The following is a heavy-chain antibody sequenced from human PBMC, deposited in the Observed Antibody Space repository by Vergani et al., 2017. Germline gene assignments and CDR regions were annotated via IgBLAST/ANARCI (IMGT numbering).Heavy chain of an antibody. CDR2: ISSSSSYI. V-gene: IGHV3-21*01. Sequence: EVQLVESGGGLVKPGGSLRLSCAASGFTFSSYSMNWVRQAPGKGLEWVSSISSSSSYIYYADSVKGRFTISRDNAKDSLYLQMNSLRAEDTAVYYCARDGGQVGLLWFGELFYYYGMDVWGQGTTVTVSS. D-gene: IGHD3-10*01. J-gene: IGHJ6*02. CDR1: GFTFSSYS. CDR3: ARDGGQVGLLWFGELFYYYGMDV.